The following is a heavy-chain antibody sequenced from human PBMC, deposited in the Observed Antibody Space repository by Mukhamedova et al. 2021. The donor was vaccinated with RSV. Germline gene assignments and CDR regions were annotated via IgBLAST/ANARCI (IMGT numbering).Heavy chain of an antibody. D-gene: IGHD6-19*01. Sequence: YYWGWIRQPPGKGLEWIGSIYYSGSTYYNSSLKSRVTISVDTSKNQFSLKLSSVTAADTAVYYCARQVKAVAGRGWFDPWGQGTL. CDR2: IYYSGST. J-gene: IGHJ5*02. CDR1: YY. V-gene: IGHV4-39*01. CDR3: ARQVKAVAGRGWFDP.